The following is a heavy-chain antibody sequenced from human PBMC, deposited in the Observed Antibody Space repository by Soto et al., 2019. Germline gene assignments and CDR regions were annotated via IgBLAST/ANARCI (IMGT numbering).Heavy chain of an antibody. J-gene: IGHJ4*02. CDR2: INPDGSGE. D-gene: IGHD3-10*01. CDR3: ARENWFFDY. V-gene: IGHV3-7*01. Sequence: EVHLVESGGGLVQPGGSLRLSCAASGFSFEIYWMGWVRQAPGKGLGWVANINPDGSGEYYLDSVKGRFTISRDNAKNSVYLQMNSLVGDDTAVYYCARENWFFDYWGQGTPVTVSS. CDR1: GFSFEIYW.